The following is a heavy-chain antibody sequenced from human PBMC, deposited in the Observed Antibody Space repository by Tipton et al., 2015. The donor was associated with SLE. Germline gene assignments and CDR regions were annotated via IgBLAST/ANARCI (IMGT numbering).Heavy chain of an antibody. J-gene: IGHJ4*02. CDR2: IKSKTDGGTT. Sequence: SLRLSCAASGFTFSNAWMSWVRQAPGKGLEWVGRIKSKTDGGTTDYAAPVKGRFTISRDDSKNTLYLQMNSLKTEDTAVYYCTPYLSLLTTMMFGVGTYFDSWGQEPL. CDR1: GFTFSNAW. D-gene: IGHD3/OR15-3a*01. CDR3: TPYLSLLTTMMFGVGTYFDS. V-gene: IGHV3-15*01.